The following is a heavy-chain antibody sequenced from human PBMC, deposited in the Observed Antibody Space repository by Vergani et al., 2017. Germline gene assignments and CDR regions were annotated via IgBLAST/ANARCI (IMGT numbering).Heavy chain of an antibody. CDR2: LTGGGGST. Sequence: EVQSLESGGSLKQPGGFVRLSFAASGFTLSTYAMHLVRQAPGKGLEWVSALTGGGGSTYYADSFKGRFIISRDNSRDTLYLQMNSLRPEDTATYYCVKDAGSYENFFDSWGQGTLVTVSS. J-gene: IGHJ4*02. D-gene: IGHD1-26*01. V-gene: IGHV3-23*01. CDR3: VKDAGSYENFFDS. CDR1: GFTLSTYA.